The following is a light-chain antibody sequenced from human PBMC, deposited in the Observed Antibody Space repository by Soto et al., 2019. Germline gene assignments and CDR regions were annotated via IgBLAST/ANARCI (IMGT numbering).Light chain of an antibody. Sequence: EIVLTQSPATLSLSRGERATLSCRASQSLSSNFLAWYQQKPGQAPRLLIYGASSRATGIPDRFSGSGSGTDFTLTISRLEPEDFAVYYCQQYGSSPPITFGQGTRLEIK. J-gene: IGKJ5*01. CDR3: QQYGSSPPIT. V-gene: IGKV3-20*01. CDR1: QSLSSNF. CDR2: GAS.